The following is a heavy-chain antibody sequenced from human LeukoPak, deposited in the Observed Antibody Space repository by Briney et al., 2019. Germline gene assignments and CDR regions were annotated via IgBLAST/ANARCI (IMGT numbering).Heavy chain of an antibody. CDR2: VYYSGST. J-gene: IGHJ3*02. Sequence: SETLSLTCTVSGVPISNYYWNWIRQSPGKGLEWIGYVYYSGSTDYSPSLKRRVSISVDMSKNQFSLKLSSVTAADTAVYYCARGRYCSADICSGGDAFDIRGQGTMVSVSS. CDR1: GVPISNYY. CDR3: ARGRYCSADICSGGDAFDI. D-gene: IGHD2-15*01. V-gene: IGHV4-59*12.